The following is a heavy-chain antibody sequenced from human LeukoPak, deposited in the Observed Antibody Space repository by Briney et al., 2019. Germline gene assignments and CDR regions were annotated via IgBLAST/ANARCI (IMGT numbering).Heavy chain of an antibody. V-gene: IGHV1-18*01. CDR3: ARVSTYYDFWSGYQNPSYYFDY. CDR2: ISAYNGNT. CDR1: GYTFTSYG. J-gene: IGHJ4*02. Sequence: ASVKVSCKVSGYTFTSYGISWVRQAPGQGLEWMGWISAYNGNTNYAQKLQGRVTMTTDTSTSTAYMELRSLRSDDTAVYYCARVSTYYDFWSGYQNPSYYFDYWGQGTLVTVSS. D-gene: IGHD3-3*01.